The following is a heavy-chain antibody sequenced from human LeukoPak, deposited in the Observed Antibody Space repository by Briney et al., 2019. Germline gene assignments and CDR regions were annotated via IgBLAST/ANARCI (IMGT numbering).Heavy chain of an antibody. V-gene: IGHV4-39*07. J-gene: IGHJ4*02. Sequence: SETLSLTCTVSGGSISSSSYYWGWIRQPPGKGLEWIGSIYSGSTYYNPSLKSRVTISVDTSKNQFSLKLSSVTAADTAVYYCARDHYAYCGGDCYYFDYWGQGTLVTVSS. D-gene: IGHD2-21*02. CDR3: ARDHYAYCGGDCYYFDY. CDR2: IYSGST. CDR1: GGSISSSSYY.